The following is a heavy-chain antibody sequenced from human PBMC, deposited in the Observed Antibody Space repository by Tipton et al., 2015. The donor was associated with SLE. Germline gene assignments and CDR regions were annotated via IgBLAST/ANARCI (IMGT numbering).Heavy chain of an antibody. CDR1: GFIFGDYA. D-gene: IGHD3-22*01. CDR3: SRGITMIGVASGWFDP. J-gene: IGHJ5*02. V-gene: IGHV3-49*04. Sequence: SLRLSCTTSGFIFGDYAFNWVRQAPGKGLEWVGFIRSKAFGGTTEYAASLKDRFTISRDDSKSIAYLQMKSLKPEDTAVYYCSRGITMIGVASGWFDPWGQGTRVTVAS. CDR2: IRSKAFGGTT.